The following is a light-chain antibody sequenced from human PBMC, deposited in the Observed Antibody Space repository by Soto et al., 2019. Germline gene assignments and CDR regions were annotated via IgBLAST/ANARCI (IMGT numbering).Light chain of an antibody. J-gene: IGLJ1*01. CDR1: SSDVGGYNY. CDR2: EVS. V-gene: IGLV2-8*01. Sequence: QPVLTQPPSASGSPGQSVTISCTGTSSDVGGYNYVSWYQQHPGKAPKLMIYEVSKRPSGVPDRFSGSKSGNTASLTVSGLQAEDEADYYCNSYASSNTLYVFGTGTKLTVL. CDR3: NSYASSNTLYV.